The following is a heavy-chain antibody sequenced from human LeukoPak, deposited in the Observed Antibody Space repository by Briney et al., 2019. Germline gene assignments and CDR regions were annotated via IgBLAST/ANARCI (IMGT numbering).Heavy chain of an antibody. V-gene: IGHV7-4-1*02. J-gene: IGHJ5*02. CDR3: ARDKSNCSSTSCSMNWFDP. D-gene: IGHD2-2*01. CDR2: INTNTGNP. CDR1: GYTFTSYA. Sequence: ASVKVSCKASGYTFTSYAMNWVRQAPGQGLEWMGWINTNTGNPTYAQGFTGRFVFSLDTSVSTAYLQISSLKAEDTAVYYCARDKSNCSSTSCSMNWFDPWGQGTLVTVSA.